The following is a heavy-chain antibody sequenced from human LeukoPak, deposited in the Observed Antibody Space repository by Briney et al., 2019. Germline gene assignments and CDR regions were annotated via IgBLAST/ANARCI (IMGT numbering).Heavy chain of an antibody. CDR3: MTASRSSSWPPPT. CDR2: IKQDGSEK. V-gene: IGHV3-7*01. Sequence: QTGGSLRLSCAASGFTQSSYWMNWLRQAPGKGREWVANIKQDGSEKKYVDSVKGRFTISRDNAKNSLYLQMNSLRAEDTAMYYCMTASRSSSWPPPTWGQGTLVTVSS. CDR1: GFTQSSYW. D-gene: IGHD6-13*01. J-gene: IGHJ5*02.